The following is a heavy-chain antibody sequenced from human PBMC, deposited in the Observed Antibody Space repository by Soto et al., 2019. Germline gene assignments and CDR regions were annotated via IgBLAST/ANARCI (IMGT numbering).Heavy chain of an antibody. CDR3: ARGSSSVWYAKVAFDI. J-gene: IGHJ3*02. V-gene: IGHV1-18*01. D-gene: IGHD6-19*01. CDR2: ISAYNGNT. CDR1: GYPFDSYG. Sequence: QVQLVQCGAEVKKPGASVTVSCKASGYPFDSYGISWVRGAPGQGLEWMGWISAYNGNTYYVENLQGRVTMTTDTSTNTAYTELRSLRSDDTAVYYCARGSSSVWYAKVAFDIWGPGTMVTVSS.